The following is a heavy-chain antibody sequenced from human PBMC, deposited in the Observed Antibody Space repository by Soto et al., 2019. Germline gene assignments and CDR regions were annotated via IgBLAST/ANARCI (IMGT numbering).Heavy chain of an antibody. D-gene: IGHD3-22*01. CDR1: GGSFSGYY. J-gene: IGHJ6*02. V-gene: IGHV4-34*01. CDR2: INHSGST. Sequence: PSETLSLTCAVYGGSFSGYYWSWIRQPPGKGLEWIGEINHSGSTNYNPSLKSRVTISVDTSKNQFSLKLSSVTAADTAVYYCARGYYYDGSGYWEYYYYGMDVWGQGTTVTVSS. CDR3: ARGYYYDGSGYWEYYYYGMDV.